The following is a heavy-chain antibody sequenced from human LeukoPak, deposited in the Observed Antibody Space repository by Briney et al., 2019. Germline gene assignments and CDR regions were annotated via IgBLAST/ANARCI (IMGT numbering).Heavy chain of an antibody. CDR1: GFTFSSYS. D-gene: IGHD5-18*01. CDR3: ARARVYSYGYSDY. V-gene: IGHV3-48*01. J-gene: IGHJ4*02. Sequence: GGSLRLSCAASGFTFSSYSMNWVRQAPGKGLEWVSYISSSSSIIDYADSVKGRFTISRDNAKNSLYLQMNSLRAEDTAVYYCARARVYSYGYSDYRGQGTLVTVSS. CDR2: ISSSSSII.